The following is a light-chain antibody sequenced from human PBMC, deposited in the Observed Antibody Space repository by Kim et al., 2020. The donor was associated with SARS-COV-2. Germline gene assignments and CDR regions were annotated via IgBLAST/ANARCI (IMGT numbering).Light chain of an antibody. V-gene: IGLV2-14*03. CDR3: SSYAGTISWV. Sequence: GQSITISCTGTSSDIGGYNYVSWLQQQPGKAPKLVIYDVSERPSGVSNRFSGSKSGTTASLTISGLQADDEADYYCSSYAGTISWVFGGGTQLTVL. CDR1: SSDIGGYNY. J-gene: IGLJ3*02. CDR2: DVS.